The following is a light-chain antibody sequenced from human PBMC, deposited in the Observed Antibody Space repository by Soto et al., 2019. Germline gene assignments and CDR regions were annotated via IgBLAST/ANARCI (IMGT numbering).Light chain of an antibody. Sequence: QSVLTQPPSVSEAPRQRVTISCSGSSSNIGNNAVNWYQQLPGKAPKLLIYYDDLLPSGVSDRFFGSKSGTSASLAISGLQSEDEADYYCAAWDDSLNGPVFGGGTKVTVL. J-gene: IGLJ2*01. CDR2: YDD. CDR3: AAWDDSLNGPV. CDR1: SSNIGNNA. V-gene: IGLV1-36*01.